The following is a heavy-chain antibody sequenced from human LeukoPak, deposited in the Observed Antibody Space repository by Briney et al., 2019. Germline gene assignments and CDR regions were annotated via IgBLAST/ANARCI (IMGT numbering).Heavy chain of an antibody. Sequence: SETLSLTCTVSGGSISSGDYYWSWIRQPPGKGLEWIGYIYYSGSTYYNPSLKSRVTMSVDTSKNQFSLKLSSVTAADTAVYYCARVVTMIVRFDPWGQGTLVTVSS. J-gene: IGHJ5*02. D-gene: IGHD3-22*01. CDR3: ARVVTMIVRFDP. V-gene: IGHV4-30-4*08. CDR1: GGSISSGDYY. CDR2: IYYSGST.